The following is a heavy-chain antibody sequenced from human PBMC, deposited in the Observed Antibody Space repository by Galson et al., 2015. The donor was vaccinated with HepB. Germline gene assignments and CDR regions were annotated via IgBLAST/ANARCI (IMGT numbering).Heavy chain of an antibody. Sequence: CAISGDSVSSNSAAWNWIRQSPSRGLEWLGRTYYRSKWYNDYAVSVKSRITINPDTSKNQFSLQLNSVTPEDTALYYCAREGYYGSGSHFDYWGQGTLVTVSS. V-gene: IGHV6-1*01. CDR1: GDSVSSNSAA. D-gene: IGHD3-10*01. J-gene: IGHJ4*02. CDR2: TYYRSKWYN. CDR3: AREGYYGSGSHFDY.